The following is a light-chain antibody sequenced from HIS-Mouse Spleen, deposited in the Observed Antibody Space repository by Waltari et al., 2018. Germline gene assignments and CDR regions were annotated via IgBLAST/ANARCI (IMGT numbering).Light chain of an antibody. J-gene: IGLJ3*02. CDR3: CSYAGSSTWV. CDR1: SRHVGSYNL. V-gene: IGLV2-23*01. CDR2: EGS. Sequence: QSALTQPASVSGSPGQSITISCTGTSRHVGSYNLVPWYQQHPGKAPKLMIYEGSKRPSGVSNRFSGSKSGNTASLTISGLQAEDEADYYCCSYAGSSTWVFGGGTKLTVL.